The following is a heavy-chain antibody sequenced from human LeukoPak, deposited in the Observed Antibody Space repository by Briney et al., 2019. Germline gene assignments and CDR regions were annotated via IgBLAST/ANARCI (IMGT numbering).Heavy chain of an antibody. CDR2: IKSKTDGGTT. J-gene: IGHJ6*03. CDR1: GFTFSNAW. Sequence: PGGSLRLSCAASGFTFSNAWMSWVRQAPGKGLEWVGRIKSKTDGGTTDYAAPVKGRFTISRDDSKNTLYLQMNSLKTEDTAVYYCTTDAGIVVVSYYYYYMDVWGKGTTVTVSS. CDR3: TTDAGIVVVSYYYYYMDV. V-gene: IGHV3-15*01. D-gene: IGHD2-2*01.